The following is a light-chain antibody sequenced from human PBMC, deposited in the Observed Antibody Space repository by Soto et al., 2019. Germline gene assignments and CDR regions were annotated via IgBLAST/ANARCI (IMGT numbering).Light chain of an antibody. V-gene: IGKV3-15*01. Sequence: EIVMTQSPATLSVSLGERATISCRASQSVSSNLAWYKQKPGQPPSLLIYGASARATGIPARFSGNGSGTEFTLTISSLQSEDFAVYYCQHYNNWPFTFGQGTKLEIK. CDR2: GAS. CDR1: QSVSSN. CDR3: QHYNNWPFT. J-gene: IGKJ2*01.